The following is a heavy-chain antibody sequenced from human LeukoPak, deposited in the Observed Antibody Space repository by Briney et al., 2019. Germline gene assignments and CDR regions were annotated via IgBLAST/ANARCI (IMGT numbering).Heavy chain of an antibody. CDR2: ISGSGGST. CDR1: GFTFSSYA. Sequence: GGSLRLSCAASGFTFSSYAMSWVRQAPGKGLEWVSAISGSGGSTYYADSVKGRFTISRDNSKNTLYLQMNSLRAEDTAVYYCAKDRLSLGYYYYMDVWGKGTTVTISS. J-gene: IGHJ6*03. V-gene: IGHV3-23*01. D-gene: IGHD3-16*01. CDR3: AKDRLSLGYYYYMDV.